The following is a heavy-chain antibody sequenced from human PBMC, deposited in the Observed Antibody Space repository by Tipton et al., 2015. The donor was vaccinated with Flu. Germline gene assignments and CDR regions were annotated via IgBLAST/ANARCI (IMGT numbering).Heavy chain of an antibody. CDR3: ARDEGVVNYYFGMDV. V-gene: IGHV3-33*01. Sequence: SLRFSCKVSGFDFSVYGMHWVRQAPGKGLEWVAVIWYDGSNIHYGDSVKGRFTVSRDNSRNTLYLQMNGLRAEDTAVYYCARDEGVVNYYFGMDVWGQGTTVTVSS. CDR1: GFDFSVYG. CDR2: IWYDGSNI. J-gene: IGHJ6*01.